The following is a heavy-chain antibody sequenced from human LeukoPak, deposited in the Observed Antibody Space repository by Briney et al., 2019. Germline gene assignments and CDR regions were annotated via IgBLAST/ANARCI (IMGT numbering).Heavy chain of an antibody. D-gene: IGHD1-26*01. J-gene: IGHJ4*02. V-gene: IGHV3-21*01. CDR1: GFTFSNYW. Sequence: GGSLRLSCAASGFTFSNYWIHWVRQAPGKGLEWVSSISSSSSYIYYAVSVKGRFTISRDNAKNSLYLQMNSLRAEDTAVYYCARDRGMYSGSPPDYWGQGTLVTVSS. CDR3: ARDRGMYSGSPPDY. CDR2: ISSSSSYI.